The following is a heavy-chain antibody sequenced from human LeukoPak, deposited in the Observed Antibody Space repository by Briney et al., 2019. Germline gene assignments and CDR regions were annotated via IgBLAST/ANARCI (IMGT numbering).Heavy chain of an antibody. Sequence: PSETLSLTCTVSGGSLSSYYWSWIRQPPGKGLEWIGYISYSGSTNYNPSLKSRVTISVDMSKNQFSLKLTSVTAADTAVYYCARHSICFDPWGQGTLVTVSS. CDR1: GGSLSSYY. CDR3: ARHSICFDP. J-gene: IGHJ5*02. CDR2: ISYSGST. V-gene: IGHV4-59*08.